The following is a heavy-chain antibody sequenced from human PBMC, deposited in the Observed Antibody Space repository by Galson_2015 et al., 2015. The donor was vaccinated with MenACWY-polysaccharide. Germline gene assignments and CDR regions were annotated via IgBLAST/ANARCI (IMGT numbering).Heavy chain of an antibody. V-gene: IGHV1-8*01. Sequence: SVRVSCKASGYTFTNYDVNWVRQAPGQGLEWMGWMNPNSGNTGYAQKFQGRVTMTRNTSINTAYMELSSLKFEDTAVYYCARGYGMAAAGTGGARWSDPWGQGTLVTFSS. CDR3: ARGYGMAAAGTGGARWSDP. CDR2: MNPNSGNT. J-gene: IGHJ5*02. CDR1: GYTFTNYD. D-gene: IGHD6-13*01.